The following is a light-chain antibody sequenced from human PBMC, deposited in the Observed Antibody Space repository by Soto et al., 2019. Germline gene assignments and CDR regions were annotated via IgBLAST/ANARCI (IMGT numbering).Light chain of an antibody. Sequence: EIVMTQSPATLSVSPGERVTLSCRASQSISTNLAWYQQKPGQAPRLLIYGASTRATGIQARFSGSGSGTEFTVTISSLQSEDFAVYYCQQYNDWPRTFGHGTKVEI. J-gene: IGKJ1*01. CDR1: QSISTN. CDR2: GAS. CDR3: QQYNDWPRT. V-gene: IGKV3-15*01.